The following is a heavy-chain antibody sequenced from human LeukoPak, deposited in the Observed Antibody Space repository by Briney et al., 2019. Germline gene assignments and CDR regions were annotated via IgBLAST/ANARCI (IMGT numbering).Heavy chain of an antibody. Sequence: GGSLRLSCVASGFTFSSNGMHWVRQAPGKGLEWVSAISGSGGSTYYADSVKGRFTISRDNSKNTLYLQMNSLRAEDTAVYYCAKEYIVVVPAPPQTYYYYYMDVWGKGTTVTISS. D-gene: IGHD2-2*01. CDR2: ISGSGGST. V-gene: IGHV3-23*01. CDR1: GFTFSSNG. CDR3: AKEYIVVVPAPPQTYYYYYMDV. J-gene: IGHJ6*03.